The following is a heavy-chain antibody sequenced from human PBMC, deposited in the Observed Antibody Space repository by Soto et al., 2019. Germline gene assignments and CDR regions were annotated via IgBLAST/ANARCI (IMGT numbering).Heavy chain of an antibody. D-gene: IGHD4-4*01. CDR2: INHSGST. J-gene: IGHJ4*02. Sequence: PSETLSLTCAVYGGSFSGYYWSWIRQPPGKGLEWIGEINHSGSTNYNPSLKSRVTISVDTSKNQFSLKLSSVTAADTAVYYCARDKRTVTGRFGVFDYWGQGTLVTVSS. CDR1: GGSFSGYY. CDR3: ARDKRTVTGRFGVFDY. V-gene: IGHV4-34*01.